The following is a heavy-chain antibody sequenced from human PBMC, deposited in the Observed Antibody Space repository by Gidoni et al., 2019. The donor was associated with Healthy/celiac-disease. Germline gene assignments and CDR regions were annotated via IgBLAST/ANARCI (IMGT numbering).Heavy chain of an antibody. CDR1: GGSISSSSYY. J-gene: IGHJ4*02. Sequence: QLQLQESGPGLVKPSENLSLTCTVSGGSISSSSYYWGWIRQPPGKGLEWIGSIYYSGSTYYNPSLKSRVTISVDTSKNQFSLKLSSVTAADTAVYYCARLNFLGGLDYWGQGTLVTVSS. CDR2: IYYSGST. D-gene: IGHD3-16*01. CDR3: ARLNFLGGLDY. V-gene: IGHV4-39*07.